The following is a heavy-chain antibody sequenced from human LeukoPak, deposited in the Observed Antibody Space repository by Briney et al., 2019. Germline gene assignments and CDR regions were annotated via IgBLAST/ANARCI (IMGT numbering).Heavy chain of an antibody. D-gene: IGHD3-3*01. V-gene: IGHV3-33*06. Sequence: GGSLRLSCAASGFTFSSYGMHWVRQAPGKGLEWVAVIWYDGSNKYYADSVKGRFTISRDNSKNTLYLQMNSLRAEDTAVYYCAKHKYYDFWSGYYTSAQYYYYGMDVWGQGTTVTVSS. J-gene: IGHJ6*02. CDR3: AKHKYYDFWSGYYTSAQYYYYGMDV. CDR2: IWYDGSNK. CDR1: GFTFSSYG.